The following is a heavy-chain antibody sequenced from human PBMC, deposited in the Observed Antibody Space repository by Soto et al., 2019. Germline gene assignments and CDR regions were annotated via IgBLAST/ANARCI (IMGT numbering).Heavy chain of an antibody. CDR2: INHSGST. Sequence: PSETLSLTCAVYGGSFSGYYWGWIRQPPGKGLEWIGEINHSGSTNYNPSLKSRVTISVDTSKNQFSLKLSSVTAADTAVYYCARGRTSGEMDVWGQGTTVTVSS. D-gene: IGHD3-10*01. V-gene: IGHV4-34*01. CDR3: ARGRTSGEMDV. CDR1: GGSFSGYY. J-gene: IGHJ6*02.